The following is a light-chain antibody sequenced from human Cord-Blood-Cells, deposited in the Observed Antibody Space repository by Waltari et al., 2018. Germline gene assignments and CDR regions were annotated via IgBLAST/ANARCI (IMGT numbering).Light chain of an antibody. Sequence: AIRMTQSPSSFSASTGDRLTITWRASQGISNFLAWYQQKPGKAPKLLIYAASTLQSGVPARFSGSGSGTDFTLTISCLQSEDIATYYCQQYYSYPPTFGQGTKVEIK. CDR1: QGISNF. V-gene: IGKV1-8*01. CDR2: AAS. CDR3: QQYYSYPPT. J-gene: IGKJ1*01.